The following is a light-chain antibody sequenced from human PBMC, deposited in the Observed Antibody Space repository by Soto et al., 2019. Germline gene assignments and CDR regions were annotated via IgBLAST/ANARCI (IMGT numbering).Light chain of an antibody. J-gene: IGLJ3*02. V-gene: IGLV2-14*01. CDR2: GVT. CDR3: GSLASMRVWV. Sequence: QSALTQPASASGSPGQSITMSCTGSTSDFGDDNYVSWYQQQPGKAPNLLIYGVTNRPAGVANRFSGTKSGNTASPTISGLQVEDEADYFGGSLASMRVWVFGGGTKLTVL. CDR1: TSDFGDDNY.